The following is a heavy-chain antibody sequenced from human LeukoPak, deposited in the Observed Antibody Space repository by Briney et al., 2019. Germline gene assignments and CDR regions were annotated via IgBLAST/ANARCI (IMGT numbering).Heavy chain of an antibody. CDR1: GFTFSSSA. CDR2: ISSDGTSE. CDR3: AIGERWLQYQGNY. V-gene: IGHV3-30*04. D-gene: IGHD3-3*01. J-gene: IGHJ4*02. Sequence: GGSLRLSYAASGFTFSSSAMHWFRQAPGKGLEFVAVISSDGTSEYYADSVRGRFTVSRDNSKNTVFLQMNSLSTEDTAVFYCAIGERWLQYQGNYWGQGTLVTVSS.